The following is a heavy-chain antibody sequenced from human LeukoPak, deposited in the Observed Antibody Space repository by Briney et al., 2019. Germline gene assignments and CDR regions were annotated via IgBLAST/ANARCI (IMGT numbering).Heavy chain of an antibody. D-gene: IGHD6-19*01. V-gene: IGHV4-61*08. CDR3: ASIKRGGWFHDY. CDR2: IYYSGST. Sequence: PSETLSLTCTVSGGSISSGDYYWSWIRQPPGKGLEWIGYIYYSGSTNYNPSLKSRVTISVDTSKNQFSLKLSSVTAADTAVYYCASIKRGGWFHDYWGQGTLVTVSS. CDR1: GGSISSGDYY. J-gene: IGHJ4*02.